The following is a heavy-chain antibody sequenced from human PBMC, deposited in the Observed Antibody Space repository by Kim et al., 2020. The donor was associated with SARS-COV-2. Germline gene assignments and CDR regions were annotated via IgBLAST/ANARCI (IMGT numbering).Heavy chain of an antibody. CDR1: GASIRSIGSY. CDR2: VFYTGST. J-gene: IGHJ4*02. D-gene: IGHD2-2*02. Sequence: SETLSLTCTVSGASIRSIGSYWGWIRQPQGKGLEGFGRVFYTGSTYSTPNLNSRVTLSVDKSKNQFTLKLSSVTAADTSGYYCARHFRGTSIRFLGPFQFGYWGQGTPVTGSP. V-gene: IGHV4-39*01. CDR3: ARHFRGTSIRFLGPFQFGY.